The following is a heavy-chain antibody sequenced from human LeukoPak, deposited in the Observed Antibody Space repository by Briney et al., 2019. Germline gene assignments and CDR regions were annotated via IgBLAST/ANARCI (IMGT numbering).Heavy chain of an antibody. CDR2: IYHSGNT. CDR1: GYSINTGSF. Sequence: PSETLSLTCTVSGYSINTGSFWGWIRQPPGKGLEWIGSIYHSGNTYYNPSLKSRVTISIDTPKNQFSLKLSSVTAADTAVYYCARNYYDSSGYSFDYWGQGTLVTVSS. V-gene: IGHV4-38-2*02. CDR3: ARNYYDSSGYSFDY. D-gene: IGHD3-22*01. J-gene: IGHJ4*02.